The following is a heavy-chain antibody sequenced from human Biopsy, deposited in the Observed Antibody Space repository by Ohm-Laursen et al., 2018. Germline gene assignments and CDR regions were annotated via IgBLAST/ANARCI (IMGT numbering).Heavy chain of an antibody. CDR3: ARAGVGSDGTDSYYYGMDV. CDR2: ISPSGATT. J-gene: IGHJ6*02. CDR1: GNTFATYH. Sequence: EASVKVSCKASGNTFATYHIHWVRQAPRQGLEWMGVISPSGATTSFSQKFQGRITMTRDTSTGTVYMDLNSLGSEDTAVYYCARAGVGSDGTDSYYYGMDVWGPGTTVTVSS. V-gene: IGHV1-46*01. D-gene: IGHD5-24*01.